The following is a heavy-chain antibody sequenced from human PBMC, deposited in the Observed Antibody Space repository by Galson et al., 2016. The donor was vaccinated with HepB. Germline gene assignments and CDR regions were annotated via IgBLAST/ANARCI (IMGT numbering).Heavy chain of an antibody. CDR3: ARDRRGGPNGRDV. CDR2: INPNSGGT. V-gene: IGHV1-2*02. CDR1: GYTFTGYY. J-gene: IGHJ6*02. Sequence: SVKVSCKASGYTFTGYYLHWVRQAPGQGLEWMGWINPNSGGTNSAQKFQGRVTMTRDTSISTDYMELTRLRYDDTAVYYCARDRRGGPNGRDVWGQGTTVTVSS.